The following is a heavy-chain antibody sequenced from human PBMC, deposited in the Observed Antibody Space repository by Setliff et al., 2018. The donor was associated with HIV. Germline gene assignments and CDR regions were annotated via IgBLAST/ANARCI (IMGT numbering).Heavy chain of an antibody. V-gene: IGHV5-51*01. CDR1: RYSFTSYW. D-gene: IGHD6-6*01. Sequence: GESLKISCKGSRYSFTSYWIAWVRQMPGKGLEWMGIIYPGDSDTRYSPSFQGQVTISADKSFSTAYLQWSSLKASDTAMYYCARQRSIAARPNSAFDIWGQGTMVTVSS. J-gene: IGHJ3*02. CDR2: IYPGDSDT. CDR3: ARQRSIAARPNSAFDI.